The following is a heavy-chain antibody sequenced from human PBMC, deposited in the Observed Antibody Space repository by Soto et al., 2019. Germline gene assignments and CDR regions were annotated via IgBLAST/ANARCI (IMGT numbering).Heavy chain of an antibody. Sequence: ASVKVSCKASGYTFTSYAMHWVRQAPGQRLEWMGWVNAGNGNTKYSQKFQGRVTITRDTSASTAYMELSSLRSEDTAVYYCARSLQIVPAAIAYWGQGTLVTVSS. CDR2: VNAGNGNT. J-gene: IGHJ4*02. CDR3: ARSLQIVPAAIAY. V-gene: IGHV1-3*01. D-gene: IGHD2-2*02. CDR1: GYTFTSYA.